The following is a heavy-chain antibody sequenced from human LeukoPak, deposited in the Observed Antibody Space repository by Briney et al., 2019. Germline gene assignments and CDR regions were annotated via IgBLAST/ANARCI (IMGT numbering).Heavy chain of an antibody. CDR1: GFTFSSYG. J-gene: IGHJ4*02. D-gene: IGHD6-19*01. V-gene: IGHV3-23*01. CDR2: MSGGGGST. CDR3: AKTSSGWYPFDY. Sequence: GGSLRLSCVASGFTFSSYGMSWVRQAPGKGLEWVSGMSGGGGSTYYADSVKGRFTISRDNSKNTLYLQMNSLRAEDTAIYYCAKTSSGWYPFDYWGQGTLVTVSS.